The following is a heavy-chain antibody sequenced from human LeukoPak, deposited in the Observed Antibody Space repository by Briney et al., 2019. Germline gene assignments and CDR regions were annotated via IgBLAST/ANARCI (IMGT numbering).Heavy chain of an antibody. CDR1: GGSISSYY. CDR2: IYTSGST. Sequence: SETLSLTRTVSGGSISSYYWSWLRQPAGKGLEWIGRIYTSGSTNYSPSLKSRVTMSVDTSKNQFSLKLSSVTAADTAVYYCARDNAGSLWANWFDHWGQGTLVTVST. CDR3: ARDNAGSLWANWFDH. V-gene: IGHV4-4*07. J-gene: IGHJ5*02. D-gene: IGHD3-10*01.